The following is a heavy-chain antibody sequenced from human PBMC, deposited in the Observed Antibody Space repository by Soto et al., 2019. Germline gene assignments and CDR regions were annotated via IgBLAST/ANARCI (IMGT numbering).Heavy chain of an antibody. CDR2: IIPIVGVA. J-gene: IGHJ5*02. D-gene: IGHD1-26*01. CDR1: GGTFSRYT. V-gene: IGHV1-69*08. CDR3: ARDREGNWFDP. Sequence: QVQLVQSGAEVKKPGSSVKVSCKASGGTFSRYTISWVRQAPGQGLEWMGRIIPIVGVANHAQKFQGSVTMTADKSTSTAHVELSSLRSEDTAVYYCARDREGNWFDPWGQGTLVNVSS.